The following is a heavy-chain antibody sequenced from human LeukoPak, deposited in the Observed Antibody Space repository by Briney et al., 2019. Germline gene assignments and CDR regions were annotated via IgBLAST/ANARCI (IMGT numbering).Heavy chain of an antibody. J-gene: IGHJ3*02. CDR2: IYSGGST. Sequence: GGSLRLSCAASGFTVSSNYMSWVRQAPGKGLEWVLVIYSGGSTYYADSVKGRFTISRDNSKNTLYLQMNSLRAEDTAVYYCARRELVRGAFDIWGQGTMVTVSS. V-gene: IGHV3-66*04. CDR1: GFTVSSNY. CDR3: ARRELVRGAFDI. D-gene: IGHD6-13*01.